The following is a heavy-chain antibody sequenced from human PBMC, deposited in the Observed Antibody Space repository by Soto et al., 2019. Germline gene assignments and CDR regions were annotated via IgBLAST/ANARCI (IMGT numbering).Heavy chain of an antibody. CDR2: ISPYSGYP. J-gene: IGHJ4*02. CDR3: AQEASVLIPAAQPSRFDS. Sequence: ASVKVSCKGFGYSFMKYGLNWVRQAPGQGLEWVGWISPYSGYPHSAPKFHGRLTLTTDTAASTAYLELRLLRSADTALSSCAQEASVLIPAAQPSRFDSWGQGTLVTVSS. CDR1: GYSFMKYG. V-gene: IGHV1-18*01. D-gene: IGHD2-2*01.